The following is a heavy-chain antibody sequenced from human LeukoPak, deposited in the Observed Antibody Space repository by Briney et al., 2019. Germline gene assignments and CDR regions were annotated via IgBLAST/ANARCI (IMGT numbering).Heavy chain of an antibody. CDR2: IYTSGST. J-gene: IGHJ5*02. CDR3: ARDRGQQWLWWFDP. V-gene: IGHV4-4*07. D-gene: IGHD6-19*01. Sequence: PSETLSLTCTVSGGSISSYYWSWIRQPAGKGLEWIGRIYTSGSTNSNPSLKSRVTMSVDTSKNQFSLKLSSVTAADTAVYYCARDRGQQWLWWFDPWGQGTLVTVSS. CDR1: GGSISSYY.